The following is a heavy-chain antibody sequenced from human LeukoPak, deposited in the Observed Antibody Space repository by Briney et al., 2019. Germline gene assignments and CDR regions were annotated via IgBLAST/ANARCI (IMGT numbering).Heavy chain of an antibody. V-gene: IGHV4-34*01. CDR1: GGSFSGYY. CDR3: ARGRYCSSTSCYGVNHYYYMDV. CDR2: INHSGST. J-gene: IGHJ6*03. D-gene: IGHD2-2*01. Sequence: SETLSLTCAVYGGSFSGYYWSWIRQPPGKGLEWIGEINHSGSTNYNPSLKSRVTISVDTSKNQFSLKLSSVTAADTAVYYCARGRYCSSTSCYGVNHYYYMDVWGKGTTVTVSS.